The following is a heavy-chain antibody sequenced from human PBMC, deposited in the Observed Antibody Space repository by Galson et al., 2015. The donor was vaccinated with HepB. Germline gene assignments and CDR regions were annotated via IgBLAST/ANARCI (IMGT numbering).Heavy chain of an antibody. CDR2: INSDGSGT. CDR3: ARVGFPPGAVDI. J-gene: IGHJ3*02. Sequence: SLRLSCAASGFTFSSYWMHWVRQAPGKGLVWVSRINSDGSGTRYADSVKGRFTISRDNAKNTLYLQMDSLRAEDTAVYYCARVGFPPGAVDIWGQGTMVTVSS. V-gene: IGHV3-74*01. CDR1: GFTFSSYW. D-gene: IGHD3-10*01.